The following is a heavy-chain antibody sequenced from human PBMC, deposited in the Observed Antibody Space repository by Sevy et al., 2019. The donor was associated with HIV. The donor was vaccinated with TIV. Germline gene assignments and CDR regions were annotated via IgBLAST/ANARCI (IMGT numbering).Heavy chain of an antibody. Sequence: GGSLRLSCEASGFTFNNYWMIWVRQAPGRWLEWVANIKQDGSEKKYVDSVKGRFTISRDNAKNSLYLQMNSLRVEDTAVYYCARDQRWFDSWGQGTLVTVSS. V-gene: IGHV3-7*01. CDR1: GFTFNNYW. CDR2: IKQDGSEK. CDR3: ARDQRWFDS. J-gene: IGHJ5*01.